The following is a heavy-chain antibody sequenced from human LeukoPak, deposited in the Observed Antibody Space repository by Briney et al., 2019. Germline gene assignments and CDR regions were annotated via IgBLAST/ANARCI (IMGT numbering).Heavy chain of an antibody. J-gene: IGHJ6*03. D-gene: IGHD6-13*01. CDR3: ARGSRGWYNSSLYYYMDV. V-gene: IGHV4-34*01. CDR2: INHSGST. Sequence: SETLSLTCAVYGGSFSGYYWSWIRQPPGKGLEWIGEINHSGSTNYNPSLKSRVTISGDTSKNQFSLKLSSVTAADTAVYYCARGSRGWYNSSLYYYMDVWGKGTTVTVSS. CDR1: GGSFSGYY.